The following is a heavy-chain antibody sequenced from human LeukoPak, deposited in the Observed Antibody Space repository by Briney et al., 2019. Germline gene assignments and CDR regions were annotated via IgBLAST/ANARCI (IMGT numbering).Heavy chain of an antibody. CDR3: ARDSNAANFDY. D-gene: IGHD6-25*01. J-gene: IGHJ4*02. CDR2: IKQDGTEK. CDR1: GFTFSSFW. Sequence: GGSLRLSCAVSGFTFSSFWMSWVRQAPGKGLEWVANIKQDGTEKYHVDSVKGRFTVSRDNAKNSLYLQMNSLRAEDTAVYYCARDSNAANFDYWGQGTLVTVSS. V-gene: IGHV3-7*01.